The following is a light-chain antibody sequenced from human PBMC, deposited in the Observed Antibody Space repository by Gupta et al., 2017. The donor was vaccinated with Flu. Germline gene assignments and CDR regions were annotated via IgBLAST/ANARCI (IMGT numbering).Light chain of an antibody. CDR1: QDIKNW. CDR2: GAS. J-gene: IGKJ1*01. CDR3: QQANNFPQT. V-gene: IGKV1-12*01. Sequence: DIQMTQFPSSVSASVGDRVTITCRASQDIKNWLAWYQQKPGEAPKFLIYGASSLESGVPSRFSGSGSGTDFTLTITSLQPEDFATYHCQQANNFPQTFGQGTKVEIK.